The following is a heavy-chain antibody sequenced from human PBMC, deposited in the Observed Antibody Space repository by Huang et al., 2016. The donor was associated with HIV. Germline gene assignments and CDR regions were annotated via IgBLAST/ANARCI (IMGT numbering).Heavy chain of an antibody. CDR1: GFTFRQFA. CDR3: VKDSPGVITSFGGDV. D-gene: IGHD3-3*01. J-gene: IGHJ6*02. Sequence: VQLFESGGGVVQPGRSLRLSCAASGFTFRQFAMHWVRQAPGKGLEWVALISYDGSEKYGGDAVKGRFTMCRDNTKNMLYVQMNSLRPDDSAMYYCVKDSPGVITSFGGDVWGQGTTVTVSS. CDR2: ISYDGSEK. V-gene: IGHV3-30*18.